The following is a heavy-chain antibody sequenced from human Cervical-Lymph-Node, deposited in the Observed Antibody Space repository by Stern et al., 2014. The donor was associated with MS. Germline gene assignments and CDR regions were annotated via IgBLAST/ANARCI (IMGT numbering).Heavy chain of an antibody. J-gene: IGHJ3*02. Sequence: DQLVESGGGLVKPGGSLRLSCAASGFTFSDYYMSWIRQAPGKGLEWNSYITSSGTTTHYADSVKGRFTISRDNAKNSLFLQMNTLRAEDTAVYYCARGTAGNAFDIWGQGTMVTVSS. CDR1: GFTFSDYY. V-gene: IGHV3-11*01. CDR2: ITSSGTTT. CDR3: ARGTAGNAFDI. D-gene: IGHD3-10*01.